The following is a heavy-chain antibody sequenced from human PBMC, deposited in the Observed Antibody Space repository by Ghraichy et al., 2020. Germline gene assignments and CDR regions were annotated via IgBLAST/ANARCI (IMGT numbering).Heavy chain of an antibody. V-gene: IGHV4-34*08. D-gene: IGHD6-13*01. CDR1: GFTFSSYS. CDR2: INHSGST. CDR3: SGIPHIAAAPYNWFDP. J-gene: IGHJ5*02. Sequence: GSLRLSCAASGFTFSSYSMNWVRQAPGKGLEWIGEINHSGSTNYNPSLKSRVTISVDTSKNQFSLKLSSVTAADTAVYYCSGIPHIAAAPYNWFDPWGHGTLVTVSS.